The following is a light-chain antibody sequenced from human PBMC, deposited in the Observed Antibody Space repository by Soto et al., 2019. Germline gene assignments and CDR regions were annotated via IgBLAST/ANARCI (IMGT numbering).Light chain of an antibody. V-gene: IGLV2-14*01. J-gene: IGLJ1*01. CDR1: SSDVGAYNY. CDR3: SSYTTSRADV. Sequence: QSVLTQPASVSGSPGQSITISCTGTSSDVGAYNYVSWYQQQSGKAPKLMIHEVSKRPSGVSNRFSGSKSGNTASLTISGLQAEDEADYYCSSYTTSRADVFGTGTKVTV. CDR2: EVS.